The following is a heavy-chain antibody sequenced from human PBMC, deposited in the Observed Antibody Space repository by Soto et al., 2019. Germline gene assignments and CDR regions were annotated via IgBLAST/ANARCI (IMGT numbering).Heavy chain of an antibody. J-gene: IGHJ4*02. D-gene: IGHD2-2*01. CDR3: ASDSCSSTSCYGPYYFDY. CDR1: GYTFTSYG. V-gene: IGHV1-18*01. Sequence: QVQLVQSGAEVKKPGASVKVSCKASGYTFTSYGISWVRQAPGQGLEWMGWISAYNGNTNYAQKLQGRVTMTTDTSTSTAYMDLRSLRSDDTAVYYCASDSCSSTSCYGPYYFDYWGQGTLVTVSS. CDR2: ISAYNGNT.